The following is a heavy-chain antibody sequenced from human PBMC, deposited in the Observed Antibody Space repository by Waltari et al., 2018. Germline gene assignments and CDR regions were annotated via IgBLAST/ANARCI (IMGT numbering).Heavy chain of an antibody. J-gene: IGHJ5*02. D-gene: IGHD3-22*01. Sequence: QVQLQESGPGLVKPSQTLSLTCTFSGGSISRGGYSWSWIRQHPGKGLEWIGYIYYSGSTYYNPSLKSRVTISVDTSKNQFSLKLSSVTAADTAVYYCARDTSFSGYSDWGFDPWGQGTLVTVSS. CDR3: ARDTSFSGYSDWGFDP. CDR2: IYYSGST. V-gene: IGHV4-31*03. CDR1: GGSISRGGYS.